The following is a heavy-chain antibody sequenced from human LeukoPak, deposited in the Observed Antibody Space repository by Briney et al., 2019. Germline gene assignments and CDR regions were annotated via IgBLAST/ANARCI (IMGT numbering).Heavy chain of an antibody. J-gene: IGHJ4*02. V-gene: IGHV1-2*02. Sequence: ASVKVSCKASGYTFTGYYIHWVRQAPGQGLEWMGWINPNSGGTNYAQKFQGRVTMTRDTSISTAYMELSRLRSDDTAVYYCARGSSSWSLGDFDYWGQGTLVTVSS. CDR2: INPNSGGT. CDR3: ARGSSSWSLGDFDY. D-gene: IGHD6-13*01. CDR1: GYTFTGYY.